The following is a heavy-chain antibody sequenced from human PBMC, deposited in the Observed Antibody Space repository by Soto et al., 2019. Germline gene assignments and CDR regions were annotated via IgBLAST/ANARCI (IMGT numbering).Heavy chain of an antibody. V-gene: IGHV4-30-2*01. CDR1: GGAISSGGYS. CDR3: ARVEVQGVPRY. D-gene: IGHD3-10*01. Sequence: PSETLSLTCAVSGGAISSGGYSWSWIRQPPGKGLEWIGYIYHSGSTYYNPSLKSRVTISVDRSKNQFSLKLSSVTAADTAVYYCARVEVQGVPRYRGPGILVTVSS. J-gene: IGHJ4*02. CDR2: IYHSGST.